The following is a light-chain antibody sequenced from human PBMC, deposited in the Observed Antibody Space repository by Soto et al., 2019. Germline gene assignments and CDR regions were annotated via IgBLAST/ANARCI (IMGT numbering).Light chain of an antibody. V-gene: IGKV1-12*01. Sequence: DIQMTQSPSSVSASVGDRVTITCRASQGISSWLAWYQQKPGKAPKLLIYAASSLQSGVPSRFSGSGSGTDITPTISSLHHDDVATYCCQQDNSFPLTFGGGTKVEIK. J-gene: IGKJ4*01. CDR2: AAS. CDR1: QGISSW. CDR3: QQDNSFPLT.